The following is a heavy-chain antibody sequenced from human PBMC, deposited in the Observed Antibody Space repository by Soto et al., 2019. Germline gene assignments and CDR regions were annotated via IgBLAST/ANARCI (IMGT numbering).Heavy chain of an antibody. CDR2: INPSGGST. J-gene: IGHJ6*02. Sequence: GASVKVSCKASGYTFTSYYMHWVRQAPGQGLKWMGIINPSGGSTSYAQKFQGRVTMTRDTSTSTVYMELSSLRSEDTAVYYCARDLLTVTTDGYYYYGMDVWGQGTTVTVSS. CDR1: GYTFTSYY. CDR3: ARDLLTVTTDGYYYYGMDV. D-gene: IGHD4-17*01. V-gene: IGHV1-46*01.